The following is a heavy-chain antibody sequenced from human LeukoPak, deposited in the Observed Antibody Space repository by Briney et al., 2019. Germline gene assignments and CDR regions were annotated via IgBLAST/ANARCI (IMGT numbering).Heavy chain of an antibody. D-gene: IGHD3-22*01. CDR2: FYYSGTT. V-gene: IGHV4-39*07. CDR1: GDSISTSPYY. CDR3: ARGLDSSILYFQH. Sequence: SETLSLTCTVSGDSISTSPYYWGWIRQPPGKGREWIGSFYYSGTTYYNPSLKSRVTISVDTSKNHFSLKLSSVTAADTAVYYCARGLDSSILYFQHWGQGTLVTVSS. J-gene: IGHJ1*01.